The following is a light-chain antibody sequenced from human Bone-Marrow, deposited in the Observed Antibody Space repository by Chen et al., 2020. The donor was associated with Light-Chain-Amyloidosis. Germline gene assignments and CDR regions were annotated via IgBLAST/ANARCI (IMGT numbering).Light chain of an antibody. CDR1: QTISSNY. CDR3: QQYGTSPLT. V-gene: IGKV3-20*01. CDR2: GSS. Sequence: EIVLTHTPDTLSLTPGEGANLSCRASQTISSNYLTWYQQKFGQAPRLLIYGSSSRATGIPDRFTGSGSGTDFTLTINRLEPEDFAMYYCQQYGTSPLTFGGGTKVEIK. J-gene: IGKJ4*01.